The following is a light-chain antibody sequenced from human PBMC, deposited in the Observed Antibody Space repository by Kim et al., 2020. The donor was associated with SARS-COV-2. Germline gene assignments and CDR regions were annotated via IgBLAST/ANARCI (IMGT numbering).Light chain of an antibody. J-gene: IGLJ3*02. CDR2: DVN. Sequence: QAASVSGSPGQSITISCTATSSDVGDYNYVSWYQQHPGKAPKLMIYDVNNRPSGVSNRFSGSKSGNTASLTISGLQAEDEADYHCSSYTTSGTRVFGGGTKVTVL. V-gene: IGLV2-14*03. CDR1: SSDVGDYNY. CDR3: SSYTTSGTRV.